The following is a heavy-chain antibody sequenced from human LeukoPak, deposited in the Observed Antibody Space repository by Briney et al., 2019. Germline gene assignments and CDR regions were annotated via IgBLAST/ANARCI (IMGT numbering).Heavy chain of an antibody. Sequence: PGGSLRLSCAASGFTFSSYAMHWVRQAPGKGLEWVAVISYDGSNKYYADSVKGRFTISRDNSKNTLYLQMNSLRAEDTAVYYCARGQHLDYLDYWGQGTLVTASS. CDR2: ISYDGSNK. D-gene: IGHD6-13*01. J-gene: IGHJ4*02. CDR3: ARGQHLDYLDY. V-gene: IGHV3-30-3*01. CDR1: GFTFSSYA.